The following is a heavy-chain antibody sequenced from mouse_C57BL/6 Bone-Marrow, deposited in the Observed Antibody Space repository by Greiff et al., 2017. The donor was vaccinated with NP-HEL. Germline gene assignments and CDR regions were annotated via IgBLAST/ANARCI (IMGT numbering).Heavy chain of an antibody. J-gene: IGHJ4*01. CDR1: GYSITSGYY. CDR3: ARRGYYD. D-gene: IGHD1-1*01. Sequence: EVQLVESGPGLVKPSQSLSLTCSVTGYSITSGYYWNWIRQFPGNKLEWMGYISYDGSNNYNPSLKNRISITRDTSKNQFFLKLNSVTTEDTATYYCARRGYYDWGQGTSVTVSS. V-gene: IGHV3-6*01. CDR2: ISYDGSN.